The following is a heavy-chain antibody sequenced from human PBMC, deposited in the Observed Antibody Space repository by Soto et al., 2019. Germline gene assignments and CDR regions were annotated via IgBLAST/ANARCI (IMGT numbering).Heavy chain of an antibody. J-gene: IGHJ6*02. V-gene: IGHV6-1*01. D-gene: IGHD1-7*01. CDR2: TYYRSKWYN. Sequence: QVQLQQSGPGLVKPSQTLSLTCAISGDSVSSNSAAWNWIRQSPSRGLEWLGRTYYRSKWYNDYAVSVKSRITINPDTSKNQFSLQLNSVTPEDTAVYYCARDESGKGWNYANYYYYYYGMDVWGQGTTVTVSS. CDR3: ARDESGKGWNYANYYYYYYGMDV. CDR1: GDSVSSNSAA.